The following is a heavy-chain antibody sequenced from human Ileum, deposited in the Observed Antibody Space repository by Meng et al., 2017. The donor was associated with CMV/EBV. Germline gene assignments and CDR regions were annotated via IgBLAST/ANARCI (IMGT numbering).Heavy chain of an antibody. CDR2: IKSTTDGATT. V-gene: IGHV3-15*01. Sequence: RVCCEDYGFTFANDWIRWVHRAPGEGLEWVARIKSTTDGATTDCAAPVKGRFTISRDDSKSTVYLQMNSLKTEDTALYYCVRSWLDPWGQGTLVTVSS. J-gene: IGHJ5*01. CDR3: VRSWLDP. CDR1: GFTFANDW.